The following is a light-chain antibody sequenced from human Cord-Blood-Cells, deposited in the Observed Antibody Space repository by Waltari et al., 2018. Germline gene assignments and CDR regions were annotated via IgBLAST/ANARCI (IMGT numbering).Light chain of an antibody. CDR1: SSNIESNY. V-gene: IGLV1-47*01. CDR2: RNN. CDR3: AAWDDSLSGYV. J-gene: IGLJ3*02. Sequence: QSVLTQPPSASGTPGQRVTIPCSGSSSNIESNYVYWYQQLPGTAPKLLIYRNNQRPSGVPDRFSGSKSGTSASLAISGLRSEDEADYYCAAWDDSLSGYVFGGGTKLTVL.